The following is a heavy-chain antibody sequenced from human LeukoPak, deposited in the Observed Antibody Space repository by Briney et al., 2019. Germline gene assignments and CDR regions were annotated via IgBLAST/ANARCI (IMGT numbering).Heavy chain of an antibody. J-gene: IGHJ5*02. CDR1: GYTFTSYG. V-gene: IGHV1-18*01. CDR2: ISAYNGNT. Sequence: ASVKVSCKASGYTFTSYGISWVRQAPGQGLEWMGWISAYNGNTNYAQKLQGRVTMTTDTSTSTAYMELRSLRSDGTAVYYCARDLKGLPTGTLSHWFDPWGQGTLVTVSS. D-gene: IGHD1-1*01. CDR3: ARDLKGLPTGTLSHWFDP.